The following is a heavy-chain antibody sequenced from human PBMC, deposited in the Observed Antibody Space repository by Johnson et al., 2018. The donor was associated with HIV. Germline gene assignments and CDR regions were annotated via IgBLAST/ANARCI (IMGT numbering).Heavy chain of an antibody. Sequence: EVQLVESGGSVVRPGGSLRLSCAASGFTFDNFAMSWVHQAPGKGLEWVSGINWNGGSTSYADSVKGRFTISRDNAKTSLYLQMNSLRAEDTAVYYCARALLIAARPVGAFDIWGQGTMVTVSS. D-gene: IGHD6-6*01. J-gene: IGHJ3*02. CDR2: INWNGGST. V-gene: IGHV3-20*04. CDR3: ARALLIAARPVGAFDI. CDR1: GFTFDNFA.